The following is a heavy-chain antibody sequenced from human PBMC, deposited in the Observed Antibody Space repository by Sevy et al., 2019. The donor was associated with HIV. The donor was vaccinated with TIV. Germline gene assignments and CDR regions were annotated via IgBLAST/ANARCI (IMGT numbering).Heavy chain of an antibody. CDR2: ISNDGSSQ. CDR3: AKDQEVGTVGTGYFDY. Sequence: GGSLRLSCAASGLTFSKYGIHWVRQAPGKGLEWVAFISNDGSSQYYADSVKGRFTISRDNSKNMLYLQMNSLRLEDTAVYFCAKDQEVGTVGTGYFDYWGQGTLVTVSS. D-gene: IGHD1-26*01. J-gene: IGHJ4*02. CDR1: GLTFSKYG. V-gene: IGHV3-30*18.